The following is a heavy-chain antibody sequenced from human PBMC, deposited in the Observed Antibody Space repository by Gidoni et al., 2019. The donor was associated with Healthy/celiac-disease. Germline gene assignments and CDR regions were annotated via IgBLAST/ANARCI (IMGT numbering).Heavy chain of an antibody. CDR2: TRNKANSYTT. V-gene: IGHV3-72*01. Sequence: EVQLVESGGGLVQPGGSLRLSCAASGFTFSDHYMDWVRQAPGKGLEWVGRTRNKANSYTTEYAASVKGRFTISRDDSKNSLYLQMNSLKTEDTAVYYCASLYYYDSSGYRVWGQGTLVTVSS. CDR1: GFTFSDHY. J-gene: IGHJ4*02. D-gene: IGHD3-22*01. CDR3: ASLYYYDSSGYRV.